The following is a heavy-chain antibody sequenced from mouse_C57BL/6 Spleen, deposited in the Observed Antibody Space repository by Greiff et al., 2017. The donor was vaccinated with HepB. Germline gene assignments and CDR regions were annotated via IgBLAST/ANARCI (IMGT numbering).Heavy chain of an antibody. CDR2: ISDGGSYT. V-gene: IGHV5-4*03. D-gene: IGHD2-2*01. CDR3: ARAMVTDFYYAMDY. Sequence: EVKLMESGGGLVKPGGSLKLSCAASGFTFSSYAMSWVRQTPEKRLEWVATISDGGSYTYYPDNVKGRFTISRDNAKNNLYLQMSHLKSEDTAMYYCARAMVTDFYYAMDYWGQGTSVTVSS. J-gene: IGHJ4*01. CDR1: GFTFSSYA.